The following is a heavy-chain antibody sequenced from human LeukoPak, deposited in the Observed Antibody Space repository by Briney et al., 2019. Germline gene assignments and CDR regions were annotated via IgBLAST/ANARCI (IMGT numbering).Heavy chain of an antibody. D-gene: IGHD3-22*01. Sequence: GGSLRLSCAASGFTFSSYAMSWVRQAPGKGLEWVSAISGSGGSTYYADSVKGRFTISRDNSKNTLYLQMNSLRAEDTAVYYCAKPGHDSSGXXXGXXNSYFDYWGQGTLVT. J-gene: IGHJ4*02. CDR1: GFTFSSYA. CDR3: AKPGHDSSGXXXGXXNSYFDY. V-gene: IGHV3-23*01. CDR2: ISGSGGST.